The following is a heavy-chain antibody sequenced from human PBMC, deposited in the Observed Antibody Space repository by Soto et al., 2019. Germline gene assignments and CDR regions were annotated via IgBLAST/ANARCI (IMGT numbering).Heavy chain of an antibody. Sequence: ASVKVSCTASGYTFTGYYMHWVRPAPLQGHEWMVWLNPNSGGPNYAQKFQGRVTMTRDTSNSTAYMELSRLRSDDTAVYYCARGVDPIELARMDVWAQGATVTVS. CDR2: LNPNSGGP. CDR1: GYTFTGYY. V-gene: IGHV1-2*02. CDR3: ARGVDPIELARMDV. J-gene: IGHJ6*02. D-gene: IGHD3-3*01.